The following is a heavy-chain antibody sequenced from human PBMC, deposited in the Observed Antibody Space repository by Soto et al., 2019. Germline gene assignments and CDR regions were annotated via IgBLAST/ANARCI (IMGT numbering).Heavy chain of an antibody. CDR1: GYDFNIYW. J-gene: IGHJ6*02. D-gene: IGHD2-2*01. Sequence: EVQLVQSGAEVKKPGESLMVSCKASGYDFNIYWIGWVRQLPGKGLEWMGVVYPDDSDTIYSPSFQCLVTISVDKSIRTAYLQWSSLKASDTAMYSRARRVHSNSPGGGLAVWGQGTTVIVSS. V-gene: IGHV5-51*03. CDR3: ARRVHSNSPGGGLAV. CDR2: VYPDDSDT.